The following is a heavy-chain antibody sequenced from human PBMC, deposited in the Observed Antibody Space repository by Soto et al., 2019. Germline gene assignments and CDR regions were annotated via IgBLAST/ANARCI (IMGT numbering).Heavy chain of an antibody. CDR2: IYYSGGT. CDR3: AGIYSGSPGGTLRY. J-gene: IGHJ4*02. D-gene: IGHD1-26*01. Sequence: QVQLQESGPGLVKPSQTLSLTCTVSGGSISSGGYYWSWIRQHPGKGLEWIGYIYYSGGTYYNPTLTSRVTISVDTSKNQFSLKLSSVTAADTAVYYCAGIYSGSPGGTLRYWGQGTLVTVSS. V-gene: IGHV4-31*03. CDR1: GGSISSGGYY.